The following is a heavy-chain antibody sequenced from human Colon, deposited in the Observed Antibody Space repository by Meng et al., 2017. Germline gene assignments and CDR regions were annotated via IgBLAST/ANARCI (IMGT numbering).Heavy chain of an antibody. V-gene: IGHV3-74*01. D-gene: IGHD5-18*01. CDR2: VNSDGSRT. CDR1: GFTFTSYW. CDR3: ARAYSYGYWYFDL. J-gene: IGHJ2*01. Sequence: EVQLVESGGGLVLPGVSLRLSCAASGFTFTSYWMHWVRQAPGKGLVWVSHVNSDGSRTRYADSVKGRFTISRDTARNTLYLQMNSLRAEDTAVYYCARAYSYGYWYFDLWGRGTLVTISS.